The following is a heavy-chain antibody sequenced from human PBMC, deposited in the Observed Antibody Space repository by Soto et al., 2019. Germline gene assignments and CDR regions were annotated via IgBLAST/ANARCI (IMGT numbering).Heavy chain of an antibody. CDR2: INPSGGST. D-gene: IGHD3-10*01. CDR1: GYTFTSYY. J-gene: IGHJ6*02. CDR3: ARDLITMVRGATSVGGMDV. Sequence: GASVKVSCKASGYTFTSYYMHWVRQAPGQGLEWMGIINPSGGSTSYAQKFQGRVTMTRDTSTSTVYMELSSLRSEDTAVYYCARDLITMVRGATSVGGMDVRGQGTTVTVSS. V-gene: IGHV1-46*01.